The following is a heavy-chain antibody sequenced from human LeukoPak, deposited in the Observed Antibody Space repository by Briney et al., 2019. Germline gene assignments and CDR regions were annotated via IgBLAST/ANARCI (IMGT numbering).Heavy chain of an antibody. Sequence: SETLSLTCTVSGGSISSYYWSWIRQPPGEGLEWIGYIYYSGSTNYNPSLKSRVTISVDTSKNQFSLKLSSVTAADTAVYYCARGEYGDPIGVYWGQGTLVTVSS. J-gene: IGHJ4*02. CDR1: GGSISSYY. V-gene: IGHV4-59*01. D-gene: IGHD4-17*01. CDR3: ARGEYGDPIGVY. CDR2: IYYSGST.